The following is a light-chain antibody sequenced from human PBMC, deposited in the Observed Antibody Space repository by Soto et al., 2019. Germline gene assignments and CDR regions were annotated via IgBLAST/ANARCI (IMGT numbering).Light chain of an antibody. CDR2: GAS. CDR1: QSVSSN. V-gene: IGKV3-15*01. CDR3: QQRSNWPWT. Sequence: EIVMTQSPATLSVSPGERATLSCRASQSVSSNLAWYQQKPGQAPRFLVHGASTRATGIPARFSGSGSGTDFTLTISRLGPEDFAVYYCQQRSNWPWTFGQGTKVDIK. J-gene: IGKJ1*01.